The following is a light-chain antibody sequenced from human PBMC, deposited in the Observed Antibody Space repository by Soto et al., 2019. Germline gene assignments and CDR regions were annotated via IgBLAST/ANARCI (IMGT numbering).Light chain of an antibody. CDR2: AAS. Sequence: DIQMTQSPSSLSASVGDRVTITCRASQSISSYLNWYQQKPGKAPQLLIYAASSLQSGVQSRFSRSGSGIDFTIAISSLQPDDVATYYYQQSYTTPFTFGPGTKVDIK. CDR3: QQSYTTPFT. V-gene: IGKV1-39*01. CDR1: QSISSY. J-gene: IGKJ3*01.